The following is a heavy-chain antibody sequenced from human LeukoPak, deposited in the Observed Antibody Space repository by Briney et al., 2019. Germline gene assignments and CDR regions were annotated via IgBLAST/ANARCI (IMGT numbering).Heavy chain of an antibody. D-gene: IGHD1-26*01. V-gene: IGHV3-21*01. Sequence: PGGSLRLSCAASGFTFSSYAMNWVRQAPGKGLEWVSFISASSSYIYYVDSVKGRFTISRDNAKNSLYLQMNSLRVEDTAVYYCAARGIVGATNGYWGQGTLVTVSS. CDR2: ISASSSYI. J-gene: IGHJ4*02. CDR3: AARGIVGATNGY. CDR1: GFTFSSYA.